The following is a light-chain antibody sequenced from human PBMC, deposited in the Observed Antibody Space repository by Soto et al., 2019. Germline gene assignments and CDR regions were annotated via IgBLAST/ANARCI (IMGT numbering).Light chain of an antibody. Sequence: DIVMTQSPLSLPVTPGEPASISCRSSQSLLHSNGYNYLDWYLQKPGQSPQLLIFLGSNRASGVTHRFSGNGSWTYFTMKINRVEAEDFGLYYCIQALQSPFTFCQGNKLENK. CDR2: LGS. CDR3: IQALQSPFT. V-gene: IGKV2-28*01. J-gene: IGKJ2*01. CDR1: QSLLHSNGYNY.